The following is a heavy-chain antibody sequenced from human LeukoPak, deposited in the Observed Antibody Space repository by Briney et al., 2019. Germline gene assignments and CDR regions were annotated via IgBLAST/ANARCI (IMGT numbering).Heavy chain of an antibody. CDR3: ARDRGVPGYYYYYMDV. J-gene: IGHJ6*03. V-gene: IGHV3-30-3*01. Sequence: PGRSLRLSCAASGFTFSSYAMHWVRQAPGKGLEWVAVISYDGSNKYYADSVKGRFTISRDNSKNTLYLQMNSLRAEDTAVYYCARDRGVPGYYYYYMDVWGKGTTVTVSS. CDR2: ISYDGSNK. D-gene: IGHD1-1*01. CDR1: GFTFSSYA.